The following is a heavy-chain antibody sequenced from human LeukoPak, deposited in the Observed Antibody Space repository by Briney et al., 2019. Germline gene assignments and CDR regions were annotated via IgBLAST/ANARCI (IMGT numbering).Heavy chain of an antibody. CDR3: AKDLSTSGTYHSQFDY. CDR2: INSDGSRT. V-gene: IGHV3-74*01. J-gene: IGHJ4*02. Sequence: GGALRLSCVASGFTFSSYWMHWVRQAPGKGLVWVSRINSDGSRTSYADSVKGRFTISRDNAKNTLYLQLNSLRAEDTAVYYGAKDLSTSGTYHSQFDYWGRGTLVTASS. D-gene: IGHD3-10*01. CDR1: GFTFSSYW.